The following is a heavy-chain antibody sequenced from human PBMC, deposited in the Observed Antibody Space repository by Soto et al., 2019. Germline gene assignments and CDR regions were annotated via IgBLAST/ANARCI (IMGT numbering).Heavy chain of an antibody. V-gene: IGHV4-61*05. CDR2: IYTSGST. J-gene: IGHJ3*02. D-gene: IGHD5-12*01. CDR3: ARAEMATMYAFDI. Sequence: SETLSLTCTVSGGSIRTSGYYWGFIRQPPGKGLEWIGRIYTSGSTNYNPSLKSRVTMSVDTSKNQFSLKLSSVTAADTAVYYCARAEMATMYAFDIWGQGTMVTVSS. CDR1: GGSIRTSGYY.